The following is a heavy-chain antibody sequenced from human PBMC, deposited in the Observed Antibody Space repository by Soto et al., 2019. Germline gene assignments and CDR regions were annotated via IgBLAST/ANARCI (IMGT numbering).Heavy chain of an antibody. CDR3: ARSRKGDYALYFDY. D-gene: IGHD4-17*01. Sequence: GGSLRLSCAASGFTVSSNYMSWVRQAPGKGLEWVSVIYSGGGTYYADSVKGRFTISRDNSKNTLYLQMNSLRAEDTAVYYCARSRKGDYALYFDYWGKGTLVTVSS. CDR2: IYSGGGT. J-gene: IGHJ4*02. V-gene: IGHV3-66*01. CDR1: GFTVSSNY.